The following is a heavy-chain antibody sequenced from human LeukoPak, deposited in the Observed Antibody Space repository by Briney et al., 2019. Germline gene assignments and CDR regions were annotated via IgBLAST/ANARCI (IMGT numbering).Heavy chain of an antibody. CDR2: IKQDGSEK. D-gene: IGHD5-12*01. J-gene: IGHJ4*02. V-gene: IGHV3-7*01. Sequence: GGSLRLSCAASGFTFSSYWMSWVRQAPGKGLEWVANIKQDGSEKYYVDSVKGRFTISRDNAKNSLYLQMNSLRAEDTAVYYCASGGGYDYPRIWGSATYYFDYWGQGTLVTVSS. CDR1: GFTFSSYW. CDR3: ASGGGYDYPRIWGSATYYFDY.